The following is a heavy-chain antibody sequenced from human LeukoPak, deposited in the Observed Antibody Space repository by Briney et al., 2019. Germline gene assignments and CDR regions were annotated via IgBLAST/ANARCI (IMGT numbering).Heavy chain of an antibody. Sequence: KSXXLXCXAXXFTXSDYGMHWVRQPPGKGLEWVAIIWYDDTNKNYADSVKGRFTISRDNSKNTLSLQMNSLRAEDTAVYYCARGVDYYENSGTIDYWGQGTLVAVSS. CDR1: XFTXSDYG. CDR2: IWYDDTNK. D-gene: IGHD3-22*01. CDR3: ARGVDYYENSGTIDY. J-gene: IGHJ4*02. V-gene: IGHV3-33*01.